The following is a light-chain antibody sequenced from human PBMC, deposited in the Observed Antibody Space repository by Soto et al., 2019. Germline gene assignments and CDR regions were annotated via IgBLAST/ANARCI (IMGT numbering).Light chain of an antibody. CDR3: QQFGTSPPGT. CDR1: QSVSSIY. J-gene: IGKJ5*01. CDR2: GAS. Sequence: EIVLTQSPGTLSLSPGERATLSCRASQSVSSIYFAWYQQKPGQAPRLLICGASSRATGIPDRFSGSGSGTDFTLTISRLQPEDVAVDYCQQFGTSPPGTFGQGTRLEIK. V-gene: IGKV3-20*01.